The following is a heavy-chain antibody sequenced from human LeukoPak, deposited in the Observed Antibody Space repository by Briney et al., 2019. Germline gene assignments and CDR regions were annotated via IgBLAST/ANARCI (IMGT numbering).Heavy chain of an antibody. CDR3: ARETDSSSSIAYFDY. V-gene: IGHV4-59*12. J-gene: IGHJ4*02. Sequence: PSETLSLTCTVSGGSISSYYWSWIRQPPGKGLEWIGYIYYSGSTNYNPSLKSRVTISVDTSKNQFSLKLSSVTAADTAVYYCARETDSSSSIAYFDYWGQGTLVTVSS. CDR2: IYYSGST. D-gene: IGHD6-6*01. CDR1: GGSISSYY.